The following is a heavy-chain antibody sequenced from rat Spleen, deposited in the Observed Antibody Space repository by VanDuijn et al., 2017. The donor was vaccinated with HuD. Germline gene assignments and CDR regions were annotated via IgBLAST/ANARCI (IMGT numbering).Heavy chain of an antibody. Sequence: EVQLVESGGGLVQPGRSMKLSCAASGFTFSNYGMAWVRQAPKKGLEWVAYISYDGGSTYYRDPVKGRFTISRDTAQNTLYLQMNSPTSEDTATYYCTRGTYYRHWGQGVMVTVSS. CDR1: GFTFSNYG. CDR2: ISYDGGST. D-gene: IGHD1-12*01. CDR3: TRGTYYRH. J-gene: IGHJ2*01. V-gene: IGHV5-22*01.